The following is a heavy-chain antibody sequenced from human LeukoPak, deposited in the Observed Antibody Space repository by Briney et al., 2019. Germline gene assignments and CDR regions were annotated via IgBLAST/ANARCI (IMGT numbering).Heavy chain of an antibody. CDR3: VKGSGIPGRHGYYYYLDV. CDR1: GFIVSGTY. Sequence: GGSLRPSCAASGFIVSGTYMAWVRQAPGKGLAWVSTIYSRGGMYDAASVRGRFTISRDTSRNTLDLQMNSLRLEDTAVYYCVKGSGIPGRHGYYYYLDVWGNGTTVTVSS. CDR2: IYSRGGM. J-gene: IGHJ6*03. V-gene: IGHV3-66*01. D-gene: IGHD3-10*01.